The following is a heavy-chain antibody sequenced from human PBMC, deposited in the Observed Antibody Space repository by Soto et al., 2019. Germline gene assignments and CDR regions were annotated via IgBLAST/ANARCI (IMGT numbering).Heavy chain of an antibody. CDR1: GGSIRSYY. V-gene: IGHV4-59*01. CDR2: IYYSGST. D-gene: IGHD5-18*01. CDR3: ARFPRGYSYGHFDY. Sequence: QVQLQESGPGLVKPSETLSLTCTVSGGSIRSYYWSWIRQPPGKGLEWIGYIYYSGSTNYNPSLKSRVTISVDTSKNQFSLKLSSVTAADTAVYYCARFPRGYSYGHFDYWGQGTLVTVSS. J-gene: IGHJ4*02.